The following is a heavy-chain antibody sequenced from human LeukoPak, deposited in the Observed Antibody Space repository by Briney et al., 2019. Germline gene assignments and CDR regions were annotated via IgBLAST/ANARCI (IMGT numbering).Heavy chain of an antibody. CDR1: GFTFNRCW. CDR3: TSWGDTTAEHFQR. D-gene: IGHD2-21*02. V-gene: IGHV3-7*01. J-gene: IGHJ1*01. CDR2: INPDGRDT. Sequence: GGSLRLSCVVSGFTFNRCWMNWVRQAPGKGLEWVAHINPDGRDTYYVDSVKGRFTISRDNAQNSMYLQMNSLRVEDTAVYYCTSWGDTTAEHFQRWGQGTLVTVSS.